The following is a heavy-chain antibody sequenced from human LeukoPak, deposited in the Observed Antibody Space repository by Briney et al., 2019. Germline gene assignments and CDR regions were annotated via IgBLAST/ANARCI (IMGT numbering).Heavy chain of an antibody. D-gene: IGHD6-19*01. V-gene: IGHV5-51*01. CDR3: ARHPRAYSSGWYRRGFDY. J-gene: IGHJ4*02. CDR2: IYPGDSDT. Sequence: GESLKISCKGSGYSFTSYWIGWVRQMPGKGLEWMGIIYPGDSDTRYSPSFQGQVTISADKSISTAYLQWSSPKASDTAMYYCARHPRAYSSGWYRRGFDYWGQGTLVTVSS. CDR1: GYSFTSYW.